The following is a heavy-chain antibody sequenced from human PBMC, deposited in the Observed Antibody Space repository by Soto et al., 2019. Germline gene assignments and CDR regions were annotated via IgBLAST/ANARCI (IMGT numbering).Heavy chain of an antibody. CDR2: IYYSGST. Sequence: QVQLQESGPGLVKPSETLSLTCTVSGGSISSYYWSWIRQPPGKGLEWIGYIYYSGSTNYNPSLKGRVTISVDTSKFHFSLKLSSVTAADTAVYYCATLARQTDYYYYYMDVWGKGTTVTVSS. CDR1: GGSISSYY. CDR3: ATLARQTDYYYYYMDV. J-gene: IGHJ6*03. V-gene: IGHV4-59*08.